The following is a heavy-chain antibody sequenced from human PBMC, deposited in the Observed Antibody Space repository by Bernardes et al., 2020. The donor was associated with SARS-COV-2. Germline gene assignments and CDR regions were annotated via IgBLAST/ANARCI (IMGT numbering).Heavy chain of an antibody. D-gene: IGHD6-19*01. J-gene: IGHJ4*02. CDR2: VSELGDRT. CDR1: GFTFRDYA. V-gene: IGHV3-23*01. CDR3: AKEGGWRGRGLDS. Sequence: GGSLRLSCAASGFTFRDYAMSWVRQAPGAGLQWIAGVSELGDRTYYVDSVEGRFTISRDNSKNTVELQLSSLRVEDTAVYFCAKEGGWRGRGLDSWGQGTLVTVSS.